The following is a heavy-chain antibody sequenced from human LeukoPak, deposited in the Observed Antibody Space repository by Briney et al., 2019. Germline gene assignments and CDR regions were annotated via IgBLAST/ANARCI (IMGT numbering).Heavy chain of an antibody. CDR3: ATLSRTADYGDKVFDY. CDR2: ISYDGSNK. J-gene: IGHJ4*02. D-gene: IGHD4-23*01. CDR1: GFTFTNAW. V-gene: IGHV3-30*03. Sequence: GGSLRLSCTASGFTFTNAWMSWVRQAPGKGLEWVAVISYDGSNKYYADSVKGRFTISRDNSKNTLYLQMNSLRAEDTAVYYCATLSRTADYGDKVFDYWGQGTLVTVSS.